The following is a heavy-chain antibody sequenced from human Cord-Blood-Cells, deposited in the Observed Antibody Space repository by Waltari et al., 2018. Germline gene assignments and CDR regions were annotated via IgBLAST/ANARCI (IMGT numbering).Heavy chain of an antibody. D-gene: IGHD3-10*01. CDR1: GFTFSSYG. CDR2: ISYDGSNK. CDR3: AKDQGYGSGSYFAFDI. J-gene: IGHJ3*02. Sequence: QVQLVESGGGVVQSGRSLRLSCAASGFTFSSYGMHWVRQAPGKGLEWVAVISYDGSNKCYSDSVKGRFTISRDNSKNTLYLQMNSLRAEDTAVYYCAKDQGYGSGSYFAFDIWGQGTMVTVSS. V-gene: IGHV3-30*18.